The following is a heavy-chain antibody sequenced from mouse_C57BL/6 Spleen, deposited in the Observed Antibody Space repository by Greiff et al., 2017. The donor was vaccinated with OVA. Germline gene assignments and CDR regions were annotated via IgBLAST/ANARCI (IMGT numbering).Heavy chain of an antibody. CDR2: INPNNGGT. J-gene: IGHJ2*01. Sequence: EVQLQQSGPELVKPGASVKISCKASGYTFTDYYMNWVKQSHGKSLEWIGDINPNNGGTSYNQKFKGKATLTVDKSSSTAYMELRSLTSEDSAVYYGARQGLSNYGRDYFDYGGQGTTLTVSS. D-gene: IGHD2-5*01. CDR1: GYTFTDYY. CDR3: ARQGLSNYGRDYFDY. V-gene: IGHV1-26*01.